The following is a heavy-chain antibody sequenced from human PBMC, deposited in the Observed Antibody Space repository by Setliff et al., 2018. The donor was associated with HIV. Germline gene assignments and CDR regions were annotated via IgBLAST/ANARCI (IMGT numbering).Heavy chain of an antibody. V-gene: IGHV1-2*02. Sequence: ASVKVSCKASGYTFTVSYLHWVRQAPGQGLEWMGWINPNSGDTNYAQQFQGRVTITADESTSTAYMELKSRRSEDTAVYYCASTAIAVALIDYYYYYMDVWGKGTTVTVSS. CDR2: INPNSGDT. CDR1: GYTFTVSY. D-gene: IGHD6-19*01. J-gene: IGHJ6*03. CDR3: ASTAIAVALIDYYYYYMDV.